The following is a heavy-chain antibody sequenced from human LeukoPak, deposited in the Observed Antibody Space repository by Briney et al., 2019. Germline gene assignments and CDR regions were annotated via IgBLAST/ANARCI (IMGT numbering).Heavy chain of an antibody. V-gene: IGHV3-49*04. CDR1: GFTFSSYS. CDR3: TRKNWAFDI. CDR2: IRNKAYGGTT. J-gene: IGHJ3*02. Sequence: GGSLRLSCAASGFTFSSYSMNWVRQAPGKGLEWVGFIRNKAYGGTTEYAASVKGRFTISRDDSKSIAYLQMNSLKTEDTAVYYCTRKNWAFDIWGQGTMVTVSS.